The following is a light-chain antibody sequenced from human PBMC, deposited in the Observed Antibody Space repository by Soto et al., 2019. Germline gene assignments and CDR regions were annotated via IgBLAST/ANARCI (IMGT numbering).Light chain of an antibody. CDR3: HQNYNVPPWT. J-gene: IGKJ1*01. Sequence: DIQMTQSPSSLSASVGDRVTITCRASQSISKYLDWYQLKPGKAPKLLIYAASSLQSGVPSRFSGSGSGTDFTLTISSLQAEDFATYYCHQNYNVPPWTFGQGTKVEIK. CDR2: AAS. CDR1: QSISKY. V-gene: IGKV1-39*01.